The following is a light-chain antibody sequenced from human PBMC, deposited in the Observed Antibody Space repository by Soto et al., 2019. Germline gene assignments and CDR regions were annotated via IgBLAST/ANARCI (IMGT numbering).Light chain of an antibody. CDR2: AAS. J-gene: IGKJ5*01. CDR3: QQVNSYPLT. CDR1: QGINNY. Sequence: DIQLTQSPSFLSASVGDRVTITCRASQGINNYLAWYQQKAGKAPKLLIYAASTLQSGVPSRFSGSVSGTEFTLTISSLQPEDFATYYCQQVNSYPLTFGQGTRLEIK. V-gene: IGKV1-9*01.